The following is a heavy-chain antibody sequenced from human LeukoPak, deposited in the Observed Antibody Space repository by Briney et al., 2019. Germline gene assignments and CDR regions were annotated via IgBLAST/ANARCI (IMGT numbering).Heavy chain of an antibody. CDR3: ASSRVGATSFYWFDP. J-gene: IGHJ5*02. CDR1: GGSISSYY. D-gene: IGHD1-26*01. V-gene: IGHV4-59*01. Sequence: SETLSLTRTVSGGSISSYYWSWIRQPPGKGLEWIGYIYYSGSTNYNPSLKSRVTISVDTSKNQFSLKLSSVTAADTAVYYCASSRVGATSFYWFDPWGQGTLVTVSS. CDR2: IYYSGST.